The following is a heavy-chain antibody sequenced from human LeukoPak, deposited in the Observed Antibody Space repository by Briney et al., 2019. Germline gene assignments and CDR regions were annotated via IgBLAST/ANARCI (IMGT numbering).Heavy chain of an antibody. V-gene: IGHV4-61*02. CDR3: ARAYSYGSPFDY. J-gene: IGHJ4*02. CDR1: GGSISSGSYY. CDR2: IYTSGST. D-gene: IGHD5-18*01. Sequence: SQTLSLTCTVSGGSISSGSYYWSWIRQPAGKGLEWIGRIYTSGSTNYNPSLKSRVTISVDTSKNQFSLKLSSVTAADTAVYYCARAYSYGSPFDYWGQGTLVTVSS.